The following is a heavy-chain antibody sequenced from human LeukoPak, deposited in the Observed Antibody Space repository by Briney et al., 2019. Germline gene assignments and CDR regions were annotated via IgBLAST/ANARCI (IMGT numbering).Heavy chain of an antibody. J-gene: IGHJ4*02. V-gene: IGHV3-49*04. CDR2: IRTKAYGGTP. D-gene: IGHD3-16*02. CDR3: SGTSYVWGSYRSLDF. CDR1: GFTFGDYA. Sequence: PGGSLRLSCTTSGFTFGDYAMSWVRQAPGKGLEWVGFIRTKAYGGTPEYAASVKGRFTISRDDFKSIAYLQVNSLKTEDTAVYFCSGTSYVWGSYRSLDFWGRGTLVTVSS.